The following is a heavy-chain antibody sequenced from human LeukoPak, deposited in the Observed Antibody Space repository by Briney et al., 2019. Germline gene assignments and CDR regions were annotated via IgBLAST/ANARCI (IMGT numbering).Heavy chain of an antibody. V-gene: IGHV3-7*01. D-gene: IGHD2-2*01. CDR1: GFTFSSYW. CDR2: IKQDGSEK. Sequence: GGSLRLSCAASGFTFSSYWMSWVRQAPGKGLEWVANIKQDGSEKYYVDSVKGRFTISRDNAKNSLYLQMNSLRAEDTAVYYCARGICSSTSCYPDAFDIWGQGTMVTVSS. J-gene: IGHJ3*02. CDR3: ARGICSSTSCYPDAFDI.